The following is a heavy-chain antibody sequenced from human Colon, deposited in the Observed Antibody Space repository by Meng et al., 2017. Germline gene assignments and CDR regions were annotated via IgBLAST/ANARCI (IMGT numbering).Heavy chain of an antibody. Sequence: QVLLQESGPGLVKPSETLSLTCPVSGGSISSYYWSWIRQPPGKGLEWIGYISYSGSTNYNPSLKSRVTISVDTSKNRFSLRLSSVTAADTAVYYCARGIAVADNWFDPWGQGTLVTVSS. CDR2: ISYSGST. CDR1: GGSISSYY. CDR3: ARGIAVADNWFDP. D-gene: IGHD6-19*01. J-gene: IGHJ5*02. V-gene: IGHV4-59*01.